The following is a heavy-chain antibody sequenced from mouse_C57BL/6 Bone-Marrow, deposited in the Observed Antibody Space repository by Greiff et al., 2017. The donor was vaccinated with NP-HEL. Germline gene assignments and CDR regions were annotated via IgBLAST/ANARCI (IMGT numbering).Heavy chain of an antibody. Sequence: VQLQQSGAELVKPGASVKISCKASGYAFSSYWMNWVKQRPGKGLEWIGQIYPGDGDTNYNGKFKGKATLTADKSSSPAYMQLSSLTSEDSAVYFCARFLYGYAFDYGGQGTTLTVSS. J-gene: IGHJ2*01. V-gene: IGHV1-80*01. CDR3: ARFLYGYAFDY. CDR1: GYAFSSYW. D-gene: IGHD2-2*01. CDR2: IYPGDGDT.